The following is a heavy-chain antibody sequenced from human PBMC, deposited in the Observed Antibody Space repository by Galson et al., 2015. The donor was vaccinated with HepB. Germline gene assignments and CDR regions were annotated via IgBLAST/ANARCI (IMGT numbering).Heavy chain of an antibody. CDR1: GYPFTSYF. CDR3: ARDPGGLWEGSGYHYGLDV. J-gene: IGHJ6*01. CDR2: IIPVRTIT. Sequence: SVKVSCKASGYPFTSYFIHWVRQAPGQGLEWMGIIIPVRTITTYEQKFQGRVTMTRDTSTSTVYMELSSLTSEDTAVYYCARDPGGLWEGSGYHYGLDVWGQGTTVTVSS. V-gene: IGHV1-46*01. D-gene: IGHD3-10*01.